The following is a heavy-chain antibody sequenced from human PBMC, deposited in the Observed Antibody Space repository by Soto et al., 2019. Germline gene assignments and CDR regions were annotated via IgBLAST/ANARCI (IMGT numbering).Heavy chain of an antibody. CDR1: GGTFSSYT. CDR3: ARDLGRGGWYKVDY. CDR2: IIPILGIA. J-gene: IGHJ4*02. Sequence: QVQLVQSGAEVKKPGSSVKVSCKASGGTFSSYTISWVRQAPGQGLEWMGRIIPILGIANYAQKFQGRVTITADKSTSTAYMELSSLRSEDTAVYYCARDLGRGGWYKVDYWGQGTLVTVSS. V-gene: IGHV1-69*08. D-gene: IGHD6-19*01.